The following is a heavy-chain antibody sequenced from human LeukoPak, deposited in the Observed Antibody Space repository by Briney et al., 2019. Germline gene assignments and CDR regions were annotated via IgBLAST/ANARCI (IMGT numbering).Heavy chain of an antibody. V-gene: IGHV3-53*05. Sequence: PGGSLRLSCATSGFTVSSNYMNWVRQAPGKGLEWVSVIYSGGSTYYADSVKGRFTISRDNSKNTLYFQMSSLRAEDTALYYCAKGDPIAVAGMFDYWGQGTLVTVSS. J-gene: IGHJ4*02. CDR3: AKGDPIAVAGMFDY. CDR2: IYSGGST. D-gene: IGHD6-19*01. CDR1: GFTVSSNY.